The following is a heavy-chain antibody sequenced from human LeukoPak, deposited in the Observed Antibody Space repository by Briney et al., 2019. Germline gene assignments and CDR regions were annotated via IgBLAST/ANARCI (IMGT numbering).Heavy chain of an antibody. J-gene: IGHJ4*01. CDR2: INPSGGST. D-gene: IGHD6-13*01. CDR1: GYTFTSYY. Sequence: ASVKVSCKASGYTFTSYYMHWVRQAPGQGLEWMGIINPSGGSTSYAQKFQGRVTMTRDTSTSTVYMELSSLGSEDTAVYCCARIAAAGNLDYWGQGTLVTVSS. V-gene: IGHV1-46*01. CDR3: ARIAAAGNLDY.